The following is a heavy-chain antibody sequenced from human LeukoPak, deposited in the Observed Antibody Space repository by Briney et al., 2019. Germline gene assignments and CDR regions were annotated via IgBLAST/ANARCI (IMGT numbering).Heavy chain of an antibody. J-gene: IGHJ4*02. CDR2: IYSGGST. CDR1: GFTFSSNY. CDR3: ARGRSSSWTFDY. V-gene: IGHV3-53*04. Sequence: PGGSLRLSCAASGFTFSSNYMSWVRQAPGKGLEWVSVIYSGGSTYYADSVKGRSTISRHNSKNTLYLQMNSLRAEDTAVYYCARGRSSSWTFDYWGQGTLVTVSS. D-gene: IGHD6-13*01.